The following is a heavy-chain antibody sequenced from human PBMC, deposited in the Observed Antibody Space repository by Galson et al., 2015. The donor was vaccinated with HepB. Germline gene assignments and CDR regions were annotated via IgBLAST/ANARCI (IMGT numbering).Heavy chain of an antibody. D-gene: IGHD6-13*01. J-gene: IGHJ4*02. V-gene: IGHV3-66*02. Sequence: SLRLSCAASGFTVSFNYMSWVRQAPGKGLEWVSVIYSGGRAYYADSVKGRFTISRDNSKNTLYIRMNSLRAEDTAVYYCASTRSSWYPYFDYWGQGTLVTVSS. CDR1: GFTVSFNY. CDR2: IYSGGRA. CDR3: ASTRSSWYPYFDY.